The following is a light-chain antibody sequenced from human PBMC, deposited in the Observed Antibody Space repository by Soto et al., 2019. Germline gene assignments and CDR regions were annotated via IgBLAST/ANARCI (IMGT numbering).Light chain of an antibody. Sequence: EIVLTQSPATLSVSPGERATLSCRASQTIDTNLAWYQQKPGQVPRLLIYGASNRATGVSARFSGSGSGTEFTLTISSLQSEDFAVYYCLQYHYWWTFGQGTKVDIK. CDR2: GAS. CDR1: QTIDTN. J-gene: IGKJ1*01. V-gene: IGKV3-15*01. CDR3: LQYHYWWT.